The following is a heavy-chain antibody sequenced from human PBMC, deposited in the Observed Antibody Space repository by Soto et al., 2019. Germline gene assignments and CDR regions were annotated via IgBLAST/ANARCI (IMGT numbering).Heavy chain of an antibody. CDR3: AKDSGIAVAGTLDY. J-gene: IGHJ4*02. D-gene: IGHD6-19*01. V-gene: IGHV3-23*01. CDR2: ISGSGGST. Sequence: GGSLRLSCAASGFTFSSYAMGWVRQATGKGLEWVSAISGSGGSTYYADSVKGRFTISRDNSKNTLYLQMNSLRAEDTAVYYCAKDSGIAVAGTLDYWGQGTLVTVSS. CDR1: GFTFSSYA.